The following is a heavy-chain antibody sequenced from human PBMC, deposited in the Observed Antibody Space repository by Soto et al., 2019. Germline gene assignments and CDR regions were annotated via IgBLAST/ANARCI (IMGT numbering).Heavy chain of an antibody. V-gene: IGHV1-69*13. CDR2: IIPMFGTA. CDR1: GGTFSKYA. Sequence: EAAVKVSCKASGGTFSKYAISWVRQAPGQGLEWLGGIIPMFGTANYAQKFQGRVTITADESTRTSYMELRSLKSQDTAVYYCVRDSGAKLSSSWGQGTLVTVS. J-gene: IGHJ4*02. CDR3: VRDSGAKLSSS. D-gene: IGHD6-13*01.